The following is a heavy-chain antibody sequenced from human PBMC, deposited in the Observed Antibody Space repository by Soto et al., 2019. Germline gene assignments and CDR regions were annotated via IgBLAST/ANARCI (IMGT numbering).Heavy chain of an antibody. CDR3: ARDFPLCSGGSCYSSPPLTDY. Sequence: GSLRLSCAASGFTFSSYWMSWVRQAPGKGLEWVANIKQDGSEKYYVDSVKGRFTISRDNAKNSLYLQMNSLRAEDTAVYYCARDFPLCSGGSCYSSPPLTDYWGQGTLVTVSS. J-gene: IGHJ4*02. V-gene: IGHV3-7*01. D-gene: IGHD2-15*01. CDR1: GFTFSSYW. CDR2: IKQDGSEK.